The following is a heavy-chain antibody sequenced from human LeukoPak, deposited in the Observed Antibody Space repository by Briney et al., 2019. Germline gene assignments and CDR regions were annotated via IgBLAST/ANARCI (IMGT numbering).Heavy chain of an antibody. J-gene: IGHJ5*02. CDR3: ARRGSSRGNWFDP. CDR2: IYYSGGT. V-gene: IGHV4-59*08. CDR1: GGSISSYY. D-gene: IGHD6-13*01. Sequence: SETLSLTCTVSGGSISSYYWSWIRQPPGKGLEWIGYIYYSGGTNYNPSLKSRVTISVDTSKNQFSLKLSSVTAADTAVYYCARRGSSRGNWFDPWGQGTLVTVSS.